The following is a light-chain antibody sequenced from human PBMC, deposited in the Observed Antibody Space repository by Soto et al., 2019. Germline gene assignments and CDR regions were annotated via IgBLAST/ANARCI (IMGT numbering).Light chain of an antibody. V-gene: IGKV3-20*01. CDR1: QSVSSSY. Sequence: EIVLTQSPGTLSLSPGERATLSCRASQSVSSSYLAWYQQKPGQAPRLLIYGASSRATGIPDRFSGSGSGTDFTITISRLEPEDFAVYYCQQYDSSQLTFGGGTKVEIK. CDR3: QQYDSSQLT. J-gene: IGKJ4*01. CDR2: GAS.